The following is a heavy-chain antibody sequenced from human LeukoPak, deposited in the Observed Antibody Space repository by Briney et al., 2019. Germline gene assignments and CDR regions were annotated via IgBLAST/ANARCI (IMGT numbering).Heavy chain of an antibody. D-gene: IGHD1-14*01. Sequence: KPSETLSLTCTVSGGSISSYYWSWIRQPPGKGLEWIGYIYYSGSTNYNPSLKSRVTISVDTSKNQFSLKLSSVTAADTAVYYCATREPGGAFDIWGQGTMVTVSS. V-gene: IGHV4-59*01. CDR2: IYYSGST. CDR1: GGSISSYY. CDR3: ATREPGGAFDI. J-gene: IGHJ3*02.